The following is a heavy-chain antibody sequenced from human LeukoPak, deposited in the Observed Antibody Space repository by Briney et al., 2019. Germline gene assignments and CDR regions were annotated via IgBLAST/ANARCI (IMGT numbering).Heavy chain of an antibody. CDR1: GVTFSSYG. CDR3: AKDWSGNYNWSDP. J-gene: IGHJ5*02. CDR2: IYPDGNNK. Sequence: GGSLRLSCAASGVTFSSYGMHWVRQAPGKGLEWVAGIYPDGNNKYYADSVNGRFIISRDNSKNILFLQMNSLRAADTAVYYCAKDWSGNYNWSDPWGQGPLVTVSS. V-gene: IGHV3-30*19. D-gene: IGHD3-3*01.